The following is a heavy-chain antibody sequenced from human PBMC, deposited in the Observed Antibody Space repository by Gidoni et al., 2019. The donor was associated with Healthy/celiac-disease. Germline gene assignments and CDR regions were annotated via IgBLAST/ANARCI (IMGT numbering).Heavy chain of an antibody. Sequence: QLQLQESGPGLVKPSETLSLTCTVSGGSISTSSYYWGWIRQPPGKGLEWIGSIYYSGSTYYNPSLKSRVTISVDTSKNQFSLKLSAVTAADTAVYYCARHHYDFWSAPSDWFDPWGQGTLVTVSS. CDR1: GGSISTSSYY. J-gene: IGHJ5*02. V-gene: IGHV4-39*01. CDR3: ARHHYDFWSAPSDWFDP. CDR2: IYYSGST. D-gene: IGHD3-3*01.